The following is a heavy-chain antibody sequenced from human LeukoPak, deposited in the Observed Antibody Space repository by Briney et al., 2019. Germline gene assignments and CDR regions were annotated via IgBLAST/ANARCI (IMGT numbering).Heavy chain of an antibody. V-gene: IGHV1-18*01. D-gene: IGHD2-21*01. CDR1: GYTFSSYG. CDR2: ISVYNANT. CDR3: ARDPPAYCGGECYSPYSGMDV. J-gene: IGHJ6*02. Sequence: ASVKVSCKASGYTFSSYGISWVRQAPGQGLEWMGWISVYNANTDQSKKLQGRVTMTTDTSTSTAYMELRSLRSDDTAVYYCARDPPAYCGGECYSPYSGMDVWGQGTTVTVSS.